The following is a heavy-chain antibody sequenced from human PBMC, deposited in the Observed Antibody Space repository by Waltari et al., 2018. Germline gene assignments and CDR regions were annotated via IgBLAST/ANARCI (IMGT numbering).Heavy chain of an antibody. CDR1: GLAVVSQF. Sequence: DVQLLESEEGVTKGGGSLRRSCLVLGLAVVSQFMAWVRQAPGKGLEWVAIIYPGAATYYADSVKGRFTISRDNSLNTIYLHMNSLRADDTATYYCTGPQSDYDFWSGFFDYWGQGTLVTVSS. CDR3: TGPQSDYDFWSGFFDY. J-gene: IGHJ4*02. D-gene: IGHD3-3*01. V-gene: IGHV3-53*01. CDR2: IYPGAAT.